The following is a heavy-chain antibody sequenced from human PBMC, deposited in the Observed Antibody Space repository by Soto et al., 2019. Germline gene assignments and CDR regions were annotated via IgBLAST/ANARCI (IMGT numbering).Heavy chain of an antibody. D-gene: IGHD6-13*01. J-gene: IGHJ6*02. CDR3: ARGRIAAALFDLYYGMDV. CDR1: GGTFSIYA. Sequence: SVKVSCKASGGTFSIYAISWVRQAPGQGLEWMGGIIPIFGTANYAQKFQGRVTITADESTSTAYMELSSLRSEDTAVYYCARGRIAAALFDLYYGMDVWGQGTTVTVSS. CDR2: IIPIFGTA. V-gene: IGHV1-69*13.